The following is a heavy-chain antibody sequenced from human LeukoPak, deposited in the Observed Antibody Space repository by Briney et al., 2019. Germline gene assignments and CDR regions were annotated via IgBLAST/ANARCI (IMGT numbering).Heavy chain of an antibody. CDR3: ARFRYYYDSSGYQFHY. CDR1: GFNFSTYS. CDR2: ISSSSSTI. J-gene: IGHJ4*02. V-gene: IGHV3-48*02. Sequence: GGSLRLSCAAAGFNFSTYSIKRVRQAPGKGLEWVSYISSSSSTIYYADSVKGRFTIWRDNAKNSLCLQMNSLRDEDTAVYYCARFRYYYDSSGYQFHYWRQGTLVTVSS. D-gene: IGHD3-22*01.